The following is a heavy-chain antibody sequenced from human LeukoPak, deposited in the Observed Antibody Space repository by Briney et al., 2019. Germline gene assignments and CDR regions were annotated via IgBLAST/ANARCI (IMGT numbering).Heavy chain of an antibody. V-gene: IGHV3-7*01. CDR3: AREDYYDSSGYSY. J-gene: IGHJ4*02. CDR1: GFTFSSYW. CDR2: IKQYGSEK. D-gene: IGHD3-22*01. Sequence: PGGSLRLSCAASGFTFSSYWMSWVRQAPGKGLEWVANIKQYGSEKYYVDSVKGRFTISRDNAKNPLYLQMNSLRAEDTAVYYCAREDYYDSSGYSYWGQGTLVTVSS.